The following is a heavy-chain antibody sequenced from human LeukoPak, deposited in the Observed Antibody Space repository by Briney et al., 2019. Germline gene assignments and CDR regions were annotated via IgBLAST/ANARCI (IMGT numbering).Heavy chain of an antibody. D-gene: IGHD4-17*01. CDR2: ISSSTSYI. CDR3: ARAGGSTVSHSDY. Sequence: GGSLRPSCAASGFTFSSYSMNWNRQTPGKGLEWVSSISSSTSYIYYADSVKGRFTISKDNAKNSLYLQMNSLRAEDTAVYYCARAGGSTVSHSDYWGQGTLVTVSS. J-gene: IGHJ4*02. CDR1: GFTFSSYS. V-gene: IGHV3-21*01.